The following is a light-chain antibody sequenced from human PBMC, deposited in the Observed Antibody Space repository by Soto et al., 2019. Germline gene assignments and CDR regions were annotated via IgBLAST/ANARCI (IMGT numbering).Light chain of an antibody. Sequence: EIVMTQSPATLSVSPGERATLSCRASHSVSSNLAWYQQKPGQAPRLLISGASTRATGIPARFSGSGSGTEFTLTISSLQSEDLAVYYCQQYNNWPPYTFGQGTKLEIK. CDR1: HSVSSN. CDR3: QQYNNWPPYT. V-gene: IGKV3-15*01. CDR2: GAS. J-gene: IGKJ2*01.